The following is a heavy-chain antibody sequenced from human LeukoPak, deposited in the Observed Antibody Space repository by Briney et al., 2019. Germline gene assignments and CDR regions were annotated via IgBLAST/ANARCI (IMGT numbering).Heavy chain of an antibody. CDR1: GFSLNSYD. CDR2: IRYDESNR. CDR3: AKSSGLSDSLLNWMDS. D-gene: IGHD6-19*01. Sequence: PGGSLRLSCAASGFSLNSYDMFWVRQAPGMGLEWVAFIRYDESNRYTAESIKGRFSISRDTSMNTVYLQMNSLRPEDTAVYYCAKSSGLSDSLLNWMDSWGQGTLVTVSS. J-gene: IGHJ5*01. V-gene: IGHV3-30*02.